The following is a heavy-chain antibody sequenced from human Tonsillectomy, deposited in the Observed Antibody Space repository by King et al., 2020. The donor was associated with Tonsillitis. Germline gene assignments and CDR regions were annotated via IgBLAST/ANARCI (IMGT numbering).Heavy chain of an antibody. Sequence: VQLVESGGGLIQPGGSLRLSCAASGFTVSSNYMSWVRQAPGEGLEWVSVIFTGGRTYYADSVKGRFTISRDNSKNTLSLQMNSLRAEDTAVYYCARGIAAAGTVMGYWGQGTLVTVSS. V-gene: IGHV3-53*01. CDR2: IFTGGRT. D-gene: IGHD6-13*01. CDR1: GFTVSSNY. CDR3: ARGIAAAGTVMGY. J-gene: IGHJ4*02.